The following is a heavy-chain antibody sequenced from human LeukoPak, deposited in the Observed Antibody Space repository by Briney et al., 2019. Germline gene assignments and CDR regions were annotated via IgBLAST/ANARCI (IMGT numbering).Heavy chain of an antibody. D-gene: IGHD3-22*01. CDR1: GLSLSSNG. CDR3: AKTNGYYSD. CDR2: ISGSGGTT. Sequence: GRCLTLSCAAAGLSLSSNGMTWVRQAQGKGREWVSGISGSGGTTYYEDSGKGRFTIPRDNAKSPLPLQVSILRAEDTAVYYCAKTNGYYSDWGQGTLVTVSS. V-gene: IGHV3-23*01. J-gene: IGHJ4*02.